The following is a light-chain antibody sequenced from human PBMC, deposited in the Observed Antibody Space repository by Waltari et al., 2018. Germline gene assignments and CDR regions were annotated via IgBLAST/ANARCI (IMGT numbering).Light chain of an antibody. J-gene: IGKJ1*01. CDR3: QQYYSAPPT. V-gene: IGKV4-1*01. CDR2: WAS. Sequence: DIVMTQSPDSLAVSLGERATINCKSSQSLVSNSNNFLGWYQQKPGQPPKLLLYWASTRESGVPDRFRGSGSGTDFTLTISSLQAEDVAVYYCQQYYSAPPTFGQGTKVEIK. CDR1: QSLVSNSNNF.